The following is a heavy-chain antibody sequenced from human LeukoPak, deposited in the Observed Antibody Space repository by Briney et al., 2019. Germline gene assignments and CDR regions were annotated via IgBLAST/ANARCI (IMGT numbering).Heavy chain of an antibody. V-gene: IGHV4-31*03. CDR3: ARDRYDDSSGLGAFDI. D-gene: IGHD3-22*01. CDR1: GGSISSGGYY. J-gene: IGHJ3*02. CDR2: IYYSGST. Sequence: SETLSLTCTVSGGSISSGGYYWSWIRQHPGKGLEWIGYIYYSGSTYYNPSLKSRVTISVDTSKNQFSLKLSSVTAADTAVYYCARDRYDDSSGLGAFDIWGQGTMVTV.